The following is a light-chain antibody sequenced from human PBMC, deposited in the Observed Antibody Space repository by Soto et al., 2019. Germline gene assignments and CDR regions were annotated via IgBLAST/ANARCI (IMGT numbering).Light chain of an antibody. CDR1: QSIRTY. J-gene: IGKJ2*03. V-gene: IGKV1-39*01. Sequence: DIQMTQSPSSLSASVGDRVTISCRASQSIRTYLNWYQQKPGEAPKVLIFAASSLQTGVPSRFSGSGSGTEFTLTISSLQPEDSATYYCQQSYNVRIYSFGQGTKLEI. CDR2: AAS. CDR3: QQSYNVRIYS.